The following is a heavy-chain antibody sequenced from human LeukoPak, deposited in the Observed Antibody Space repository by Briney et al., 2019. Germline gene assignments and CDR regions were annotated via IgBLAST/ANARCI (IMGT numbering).Heavy chain of an antibody. CDR2: IKQDGSEQ. J-gene: IGHJ4*02. CDR3: VRDWRHAYNKVGDY. D-gene: IGHD5-12*01. CDR1: EFTFTNYK. V-gene: IGHV3-7*01. Sequence: GGSLRLSCAVSEFTFTNYKMSWVRQAPGKGLEWVACIKQDGSEQWYVDSVEGRFTISRDNAKNLLYLQMNSLRAEDTGVYYCVRDWRHAYNKVGDYWGQGTLVTVSS.